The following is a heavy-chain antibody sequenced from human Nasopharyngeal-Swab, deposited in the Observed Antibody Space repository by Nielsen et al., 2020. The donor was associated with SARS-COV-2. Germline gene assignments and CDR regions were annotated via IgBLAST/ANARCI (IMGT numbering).Heavy chain of an antibody. J-gene: IGHJ4*02. Sequence: ASVKVSCKASGYVFTGYYLHWVRQAPGQGLEWMGWINPNSGGTNYAQKFQGWVTMTRDTSISTAYMELSRLRSDDTAVYYCARDPGDYFDYWGQGTLVTVSS. V-gene: IGHV1-2*04. CDR2: INPNSGGT. D-gene: IGHD3-10*01. CDR1: GYVFTGYY. CDR3: ARDPGDYFDY.